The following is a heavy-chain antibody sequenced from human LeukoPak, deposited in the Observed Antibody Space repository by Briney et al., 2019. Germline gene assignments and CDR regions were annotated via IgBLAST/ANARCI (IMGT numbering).Heavy chain of an antibody. CDR3: TRDRWYYGSGSYSNFDY. J-gene: IGHJ4*02. CDR1: GFTFSSYW. CDR2: INSDGSST. Sequence: GGSLRLSCAASGFTFSSYWMHWVRQAPGKGLVWVSRINSDGSSTSYADSVKGRFTISRDNAKNTLYLQMNSLRAEDTAVYYCTRDRWYYGSGSYSNFDYWGQGTLVTVSS. D-gene: IGHD3-10*01. V-gene: IGHV3-74*01.